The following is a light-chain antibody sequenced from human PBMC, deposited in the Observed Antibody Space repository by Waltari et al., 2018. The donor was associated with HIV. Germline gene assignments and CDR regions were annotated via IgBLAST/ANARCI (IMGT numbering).Light chain of an antibody. CDR1: QTVLHRSDFDY. Sequence: DIVLTQSPLSLSVMPGEPASLPCCSTQTVLHRSDFDYLDRYLQKPGQAPKLLVYLGSTRATGISDRFSGGGSGTHFTLNLTRVEPEDVGVYFCMQYLQTPPTFGGGTKVEIK. V-gene: IGKV2-28*01. CDR2: LGS. CDR3: MQYLQTPPT. J-gene: IGKJ4*01.